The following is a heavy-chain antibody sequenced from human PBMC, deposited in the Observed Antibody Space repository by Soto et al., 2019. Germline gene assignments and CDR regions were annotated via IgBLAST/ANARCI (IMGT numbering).Heavy chain of an antibody. Sequence: QVQLQQWGAGLLKPSETLSLSCAVYGGYFNDNYYTWFRQPPGKGLEWIGEISRSGTTKYIPSLKSRASLSFDESKTQVSLKVTSVTAAATAVYYCATTLWFGTQVELWGQGALVTVSS. CDR2: ISRSGTT. V-gene: IGHV4-34*01. J-gene: IGHJ5*02. CDR1: GGYFNDNY. CDR3: ATTLWFGTQVEL. D-gene: IGHD3-10*01.